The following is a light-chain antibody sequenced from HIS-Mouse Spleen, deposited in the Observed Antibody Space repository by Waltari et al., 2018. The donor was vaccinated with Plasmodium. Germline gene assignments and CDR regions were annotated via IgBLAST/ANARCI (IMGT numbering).Light chain of an antibody. CDR3: YSTDSSGNHRV. CDR2: EDS. Sequence: SYELTQPPSVSVSPGQTARITCSGDALPTKYAYWYQQKSGQAPVLVIYEDSKRPSGIPWGFSGSSSGTMATLTISGAQVEDEADYYCYSTDSSGNHRVFGGGTKLTVL. CDR1: ALPTKY. V-gene: IGLV3-10*01. J-gene: IGLJ3*02.